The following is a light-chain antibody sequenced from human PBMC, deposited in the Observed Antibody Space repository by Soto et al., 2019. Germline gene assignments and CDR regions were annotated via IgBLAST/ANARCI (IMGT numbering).Light chain of an antibody. V-gene: IGLV2-8*01. CDR1: SSDVGGYNY. CDR2: EVS. J-gene: IGLJ2*01. Sequence: QSVLTQPPSASGSPGQSVTISCTGTSSDVGGYNYVSWYQQHPGKAPKLMIYEVSKRPSGVPGRFSGSKSGNTASLTVSGLQAEDEADYYCSSYAGSNNPPVVFGGGTKLTVL. CDR3: SSYAGSNNPPVV.